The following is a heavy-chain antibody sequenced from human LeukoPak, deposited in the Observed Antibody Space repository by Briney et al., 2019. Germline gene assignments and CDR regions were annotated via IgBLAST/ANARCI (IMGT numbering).Heavy chain of an antibody. Sequence: GGSLRLSCAASGFTFDDYGMSWVRQAPGKGLEWVSGINWNGGSTGYADSVKGRFTISRDNAKNSLYLQMNSLRAEDTAVYYCARTRDGYNFGPFDCWGQGTLVTVSS. CDR1: GFTFDDYG. J-gene: IGHJ4*02. V-gene: IGHV3-20*04. D-gene: IGHD5-24*01. CDR2: INWNGGST. CDR3: ARTRDGYNFGPFDC.